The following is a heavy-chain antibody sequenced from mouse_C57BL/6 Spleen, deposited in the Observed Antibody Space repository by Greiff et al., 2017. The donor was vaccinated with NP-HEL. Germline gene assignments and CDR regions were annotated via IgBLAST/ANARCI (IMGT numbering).Heavy chain of an antibody. Sequence: QVQLQQSGPELVKPGASVKISCKASGYAFSSSWMNWVKQRPGKGLEWIGRIYPGDGDTNYNGKFKGKATLTADKSSSTAYMQLSSLTSEDSAVYFCARRGVTGTEGFAYWGQGTLVTVSA. CDR3: ARRGVTGTEGFAY. J-gene: IGHJ3*01. CDR2: IYPGDGDT. V-gene: IGHV1-82*01. D-gene: IGHD4-1*01. CDR1: GYAFSSSW.